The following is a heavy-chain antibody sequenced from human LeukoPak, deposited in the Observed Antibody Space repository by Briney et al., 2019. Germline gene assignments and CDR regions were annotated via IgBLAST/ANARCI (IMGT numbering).Heavy chain of an antibody. J-gene: IGHJ4*02. D-gene: IGHD1-26*01. Sequence: PGGSLRLSCAASGFTFSSYSMNWVRQAPGKGLEWVSYISSSSSTIYYADSVKGRFTISRDNAKNSLYLQMNSQRAEDTAVYYCAKLSGSSYFDYWGQGTLVTVSS. V-gene: IGHV3-48*01. CDR3: AKLSGSSYFDY. CDR1: GFTFSSYS. CDR2: ISSSSSTI.